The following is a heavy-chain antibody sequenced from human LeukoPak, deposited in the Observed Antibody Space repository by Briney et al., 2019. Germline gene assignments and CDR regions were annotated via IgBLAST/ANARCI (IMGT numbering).Heavy chain of an antibody. V-gene: IGHV3-33*06. CDR2: IWYDGSNK. CDR1: GFTFSSYG. Sequence: GRSLRLSCAASGFTFSSYGMHWVRQAPGKGLEWVAVIWYDGSNKYYADSVKGRFTISRDNSKNTLNLQMNSLRAEDTAVYYCAKDRIAVAGTAFDYWGQGTLVTVSS. J-gene: IGHJ4*02. CDR3: AKDRIAVAGTAFDY. D-gene: IGHD6-19*01.